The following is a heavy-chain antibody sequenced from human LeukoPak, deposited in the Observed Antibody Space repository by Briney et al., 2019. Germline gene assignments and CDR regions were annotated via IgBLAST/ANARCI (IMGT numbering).Heavy chain of an antibody. D-gene: IGHD2-2*02. Sequence: GGSLRLSCAASGFTFSSYSMNWVRQAPGKGLEWVSSISSSSSYIYYADSVKGRFTISRDNAKNSLYLQMNSLRAEDTAVYYCARGTTNDGETILDCWGQGTLVTVSS. CDR3: ARGTTNDGETILDC. J-gene: IGHJ4*02. CDR1: GFTFSSYS. V-gene: IGHV3-21*01. CDR2: ISSSSSYI.